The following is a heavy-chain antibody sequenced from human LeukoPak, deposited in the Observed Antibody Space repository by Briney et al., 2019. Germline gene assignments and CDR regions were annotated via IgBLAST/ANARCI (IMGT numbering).Heavy chain of an antibody. CDR2: ISGDGSTT. Sequence: GRSLRLSCAASGFTFETYWMHWVRQAPGKGLVWVSCISGDGSTTNYADSVKGRFTISRDNAKNTLYLQMNSLSAEDTAVYYCARDEPTVTTGPPVGSWGQGTLVTVSS. V-gene: IGHV3-74*01. D-gene: IGHD4-17*01. CDR1: GFTFETYW. J-gene: IGHJ5*02. CDR3: ARDEPTVTTGPPVGS.